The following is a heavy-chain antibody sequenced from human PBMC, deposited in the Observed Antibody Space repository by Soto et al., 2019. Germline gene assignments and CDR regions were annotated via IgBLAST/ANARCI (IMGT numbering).Heavy chain of an antibody. CDR1: GFTFSSYA. V-gene: IGHV3-23*01. CDR2: VSKSGAST. CDR3: AKPLWFGELSPKFDY. D-gene: IGHD3-10*01. Sequence: EVQLLESGGGLVQPGGFLRLSCAASGFTFSSYAMSWVRQAPGKGLEWVSTVSKSGASTYYADSVRGRFTISRDNSLTTLDLQLNSLRVEDTAVYYCAKPLWFGELSPKFDYWGQGTLVTVSS. J-gene: IGHJ4*02.